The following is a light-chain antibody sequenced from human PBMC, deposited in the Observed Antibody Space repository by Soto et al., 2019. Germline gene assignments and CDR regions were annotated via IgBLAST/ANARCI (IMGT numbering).Light chain of an antibody. Sequence: EMVMTQSPATLSVYPGERATLSCRASQSVSSNLAWYQQKVGQAPRLLIYDASTRATGVPARFSGSGSGTELTLTISSLQSEDFAVYYCQQYSNWPETFGQGTKVDIK. V-gene: IGKV3-15*01. CDR3: QQYSNWPET. J-gene: IGKJ1*01. CDR2: DAS. CDR1: QSVSSN.